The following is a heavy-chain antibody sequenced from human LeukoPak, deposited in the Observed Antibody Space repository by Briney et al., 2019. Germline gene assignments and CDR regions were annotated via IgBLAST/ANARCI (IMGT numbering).Heavy chain of an antibody. V-gene: IGHV3-23*01. D-gene: IGHD2-21*02. CDR1: RFTFSSYA. CDR2: LTGSGDSA. CDR3: ARRCGDCLGASDI. Sequence: GGSLRLSCAASRFTFSSYAMIWVRQAPGKGLAWVSTLTGSGDSADYADSVKGRFTISRDNSKNTLSLQMNSLRAEDTAIYYCARRCGDCLGASDIWGQGTMVTVSS. J-gene: IGHJ3*02.